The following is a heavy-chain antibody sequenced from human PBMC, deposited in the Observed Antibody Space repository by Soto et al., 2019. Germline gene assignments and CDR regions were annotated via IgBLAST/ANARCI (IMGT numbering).Heavy chain of an antibody. Sequence: PSETLSLTCAVSDGSFSGYYWTWIRQAPGKGLEWIGEVNHSGTTNYNPSLKSRVSVSVDTSKNQFSLKLTSVPAADRGVYYCARGRRWGQSVKGLDSWGQGTLVTVSS. CDR2: VNHSGTT. D-gene: IGHD3-16*01. CDR3: ARGRRWGQSVKGLDS. J-gene: IGHJ4*02. CDR1: DGSFSGYY. V-gene: IGHV4-34*01.